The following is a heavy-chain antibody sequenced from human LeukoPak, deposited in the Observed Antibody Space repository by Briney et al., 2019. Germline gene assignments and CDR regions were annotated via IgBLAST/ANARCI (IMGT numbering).Heavy chain of an antibody. CDR2: IYTSGST. J-gene: IGHJ3*02. V-gene: IGHV4-61*02. D-gene: IGHD4-17*01. CDR1: GGSISSGSYY. Sequence: PSETLSLTCTVSGGSISSGSYYWGWIRQPAGKGLEWIGRIYTSGSTNYNPSLKSRVTISVDTSKNQFSLKLSSVTAADTAVYYCATYGDYVAFDIWGQGIMVTVSS. CDR3: ATYGDYVAFDI.